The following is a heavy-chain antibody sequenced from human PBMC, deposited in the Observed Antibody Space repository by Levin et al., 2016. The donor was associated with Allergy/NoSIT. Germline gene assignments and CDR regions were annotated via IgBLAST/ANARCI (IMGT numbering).Heavy chain of an antibody. CDR2: IYYSGST. D-gene: IGHD3-22*01. J-gene: IGHJ4*02. CDR1: GGSISSYY. V-gene: IGHV4-59*08. Sequence: SETLSLTCTVSGGSISSYYWTWIRQPPGKGLEWIGYIYYSGSTMYNLSLRGRVTISVDTSKNQFFLKLSSVTAADTAVYYCARTPYYYDSSVYSDCWGQGNSGHRLL. CDR3: ARTPYYYDSSVYSDC.